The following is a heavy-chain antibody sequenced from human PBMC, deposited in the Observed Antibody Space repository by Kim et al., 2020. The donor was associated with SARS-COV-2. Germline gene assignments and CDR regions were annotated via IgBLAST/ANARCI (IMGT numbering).Heavy chain of an antibody. CDR2: ISSSSSTI. CDR3: ARDGCSSTSCYDQLDY. V-gene: IGHV3-48*01. CDR1: GFTFSSYS. D-gene: IGHD2-2*01. J-gene: IGHJ4*02. Sequence: GGSLRLSCAASGFTFSSYSMNWVRQAPGKGLEWVSYISSSSSTIYYADSVKGRFTISRDNAKNSLYLQMNSLRVEDTAVYYCARDGCSSTSCYDQLDYWGQGTLVTVSS.